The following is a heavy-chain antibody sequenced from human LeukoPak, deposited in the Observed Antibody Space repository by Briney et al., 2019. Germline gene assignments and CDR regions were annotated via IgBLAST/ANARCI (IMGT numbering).Heavy chain of an antibody. CDR2: INPNSGGT. CDR1: GYTFTGYY. J-gene: IGHJ5*02. D-gene: IGHD2-2*01. V-gene: IGHV1-2*02. CDR3: ARGGDIVVVPAALSWFDP. Sequence: ASVKVSCKASGYTFTGYYMHWVRQAPGQGLEWMGWINPNSGGTNYAQKFRGRVTMTRDTSISTAYMELSRLRSDDTAVYYCARGGDIVVVPAALSWFDPWGQGTLVAVSS.